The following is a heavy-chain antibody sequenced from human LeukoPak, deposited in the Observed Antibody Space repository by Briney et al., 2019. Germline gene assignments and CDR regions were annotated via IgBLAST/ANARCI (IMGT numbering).Heavy chain of an antibody. Sequence: PSETLSLTCAMYGGSFSGYYWSWIRQPPGKGLEWIGSIYYSGSTYYNPSLKSRVTISVDTSKNQFSLKLSSVTAADTAVYYCARHPSAGDYSRDYYYYYYMDVWGKGTTVTVSS. CDR2: IYYSGST. J-gene: IGHJ6*03. D-gene: IGHD4-11*01. CDR1: GGSFSGYY. V-gene: IGHV4-34*01. CDR3: ARHPSAGDYSRDYYYYYYMDV.